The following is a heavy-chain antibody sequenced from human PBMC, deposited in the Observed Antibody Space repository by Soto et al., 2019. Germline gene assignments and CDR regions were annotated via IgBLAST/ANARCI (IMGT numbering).Heavy chain of an antibody. CDR3: ARLSSGDFDAFDI. V-gene: IGHV4-34*01. D-gene: IGHD4-17*01. CDR1: GGSFSGYY. CDR2: INHSGST. J-gene: IGHJ3*02. Sequence: SETLSLTCAVYGGSFSGYYLSWIRQPPGKGLEWIGEINHSGSTNYNPSLKSRVTISVDTSKNQFSLKLSSVTAADTAVYYCARLSSGDFDAFDIWGQGTTVTVSS.